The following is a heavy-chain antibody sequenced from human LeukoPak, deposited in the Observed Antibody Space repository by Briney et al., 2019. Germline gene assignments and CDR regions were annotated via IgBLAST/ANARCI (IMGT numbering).Heavy chain of an antibody. CDR3: ARSRGRKVTPFDY. Sequence: SETLSLTCTVSVGSISTYYWSWIRQPPGKGLEWIGYIYTSGSTYYNPSLKSRVTISLHTSNNQFSLNLTSVTAADTAVYYCARSRGRKVTPFDYWGQGILVTVSS. J-gene: IGHJ4*02. CDR2: IYTSGST. CDR1: VGSISTYY. V-gene: IGHV4-4*09. D-gene: IGHD3-10*01.